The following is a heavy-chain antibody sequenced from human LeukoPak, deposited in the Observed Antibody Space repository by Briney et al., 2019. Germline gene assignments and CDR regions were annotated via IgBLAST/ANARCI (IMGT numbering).Heavy chain of an antibody. Sequence: GGSLRLSCAASGFTFDDYGMSWVRQAPGKGLEWVANIKQDGSEKYYVDSVKGRFTISRDNAKNSLYLQMNSLRAEDTAVYYCAKSRSWYYDYFDYWGQGTLVTVSS. D-gene: IGHD6-13*01. V-gene: IGHV3-7*01. J-gene: IGHJ4*02. CDR3: AKSRSWYYDYFDY. CDR1: GFTFDDYG. CDR2: IKQDGSEK.